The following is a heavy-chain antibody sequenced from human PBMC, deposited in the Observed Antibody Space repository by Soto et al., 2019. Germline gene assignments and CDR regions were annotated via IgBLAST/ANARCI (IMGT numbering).Heavy chain of an antibody. J-gene: IGHJ5*01. Sequence: QVQLVQSGAEVKTPGASVKVPCKASGYTFASYDINWVRQAPGQGLEWMGWMNPNSGKTGYAQKFQGRLTMTRDTALSIAHMELSSLRNEDTAVYYCARSDGYNFNWLDSWGQGTLVTVSA. V-gene: IGHV1-8*01. D-gene: IGHD2-21*01. CDR1: GYTFASYD. CDR3: ARSDGYNFNWLDS. CDR2: MNPNSGKT.